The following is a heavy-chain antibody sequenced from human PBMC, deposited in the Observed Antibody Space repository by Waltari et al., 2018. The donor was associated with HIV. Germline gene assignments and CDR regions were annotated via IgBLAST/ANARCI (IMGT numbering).Heavy chain of an antibody. CDR1: GFPFSSYS. J-gene: IGHJ2*01. CDR2: FSSSRNII. V-gene: IGHV3-48*04. Sequence: EMQLVESGGGLVQPGGSLRLSCAASGFPFSSYSMNWVRQAPEKGLEWVAYFSSSRNIIDYADSVKGRFTISRDNAKNSLYLQMNRLRLEDTAVYYCAREGCYDSSGYLRGFDLWGRGILVSV. CDR3: AREGCYDSSGYLRGFDL. D-gene: IGHD3-22*01.